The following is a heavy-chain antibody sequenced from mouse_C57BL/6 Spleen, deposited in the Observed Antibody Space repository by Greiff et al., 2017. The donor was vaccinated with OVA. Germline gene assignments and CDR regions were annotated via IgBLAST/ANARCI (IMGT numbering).Heavy chain of an antibody. J-gene: IGHJ2*01. Sequence: EVMLVESEGGLVQPGSSMKLSCTASGFTFSDYYMAWVRQVPEKGLEWVANINYDGSSTYYLDSLKSRFIISRDNAKNILYLQMSSLKSEDTATYYCAREGWNYGSSYFDYWGQGTTLTVSS. CDR1: GFTFSDYY. CDR2: INYDGSST. D-gene: IGHD1-1*01. CDR3: AREGWNYGSSYFDY. V-gene: IGHV5-16*01.